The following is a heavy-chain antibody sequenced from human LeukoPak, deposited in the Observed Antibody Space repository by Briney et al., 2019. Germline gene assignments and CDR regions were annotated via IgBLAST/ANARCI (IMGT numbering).Heavy chain of an antibody. V-gene: IGHV3-48*03. J-gene: IGHJ4*02. Sequence: PGGSLRLSCAASGFTFSSYEMNWVRQAPGKGLEWVSYISGSASTIYYADSVKGRFTISRDNAKNSLYLQTNSLRAEDTAVYYCVTKWRWLQFWGQGTLVTVSS. CDR1: GFTFSSYE. D-gene: IGHD5-24*01. CDR3: VTKWRWLQF. CDR2: ISGSASTI.